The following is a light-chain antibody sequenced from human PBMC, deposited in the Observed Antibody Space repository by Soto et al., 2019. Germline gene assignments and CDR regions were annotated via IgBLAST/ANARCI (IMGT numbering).Light chain of an antibody. J-gene: IGKJ5*01. CDR2: GAS. Sequence: EIVMTQSPATLSVSPGERATLSCRASQSVSSNLAWYQQKPGQAPGXLIYGASTRATGIPARFSGSGSGTELTLTISSLQSEDFEVYYCQQYNNWPITFGQGTRLEIK. V-gene: IGKV3-15*01. CDR1: QSVSSN. CDR3: QQYNNWPIT.